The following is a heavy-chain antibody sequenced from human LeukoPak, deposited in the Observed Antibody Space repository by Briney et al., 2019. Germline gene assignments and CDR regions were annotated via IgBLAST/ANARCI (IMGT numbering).Heavy chain of an antibody. CDR1: GLHLSPYN. V-gene: IGHV3-21*01. D-gene: IGHD4-17*01. Sequence: PGGSLRLSCSVSGLHLSPYNRNWVRQAPGKGLEWVAYISSTSTYMYYGDSLKGRFTISRDNTKNTRYLQPDSLRAEDTATYYCARRVTTFLSWGQGTLVIVSS. J-gene: IGHJ4*02. CDR3: ARRVTTFLS. CDR2: ISSTSTYM.